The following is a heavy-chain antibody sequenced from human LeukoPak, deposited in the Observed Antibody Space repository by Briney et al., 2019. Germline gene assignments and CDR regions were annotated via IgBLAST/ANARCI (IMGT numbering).Heavy chain of an antibody. CDR3: ARHGAGCSGGSCPSDY. CDR2: INHSGST. V-gene: IGHV4-34*01. Sequence: XETLSLTCAVYGGSFSGYYWSWIRQPPGKGLEWIGEINHSGSTNYNPSLKSRVTISVDTSKNQFSLKLSSVTAADTAVYYCARHGAGCSGGSCPSDYWGQGTLVTVSS. CDR1: GGSFSGYY. D-gene: IGHD2-15*01. J-gene: IGHJ4*02.